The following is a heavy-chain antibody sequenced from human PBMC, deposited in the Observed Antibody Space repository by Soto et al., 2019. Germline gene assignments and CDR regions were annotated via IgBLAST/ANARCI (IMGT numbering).Heavy chain of an antibody. J-gene: IGHJ4*02. V-gene: IGHV4-39*01. Sequence: QLQLQESGPGLVKPSETLSLTCTVSGGSISSSSYYWGWIRQPPGKGLEWIGSIYYSGSTYYNPSLKSRVTISVDTSKNQFSLKLSSVTAADTAVYYCARQRGRVSRGSGDFDYWGQGTLVTVSS. CDR2: IYYSGST. CDR1: GGSISSSSYY. CDR3: ARQRGRVSRGSGDFDY. D-gene: IGHD2-15*01.